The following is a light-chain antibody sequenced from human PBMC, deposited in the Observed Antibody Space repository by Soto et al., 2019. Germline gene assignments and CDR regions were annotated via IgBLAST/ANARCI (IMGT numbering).Light chain of an antibody. J-gene: IGLJ2*01. CDR2: EGS. V-gene: IGLV2-23*01. Sequence: QSALTQPASVSGSPGQSITISCTGTSSDVGSYKFVSWYQQHPVKAPKLMIYEGSKRPSGVSNRFSGSKSGNTASLTISGLQADDAADYYCCYSGGSSTLVFGGGTKVTVL. CDR1: SSDVGSYKF. CDR3: CYSGGSSTLV.